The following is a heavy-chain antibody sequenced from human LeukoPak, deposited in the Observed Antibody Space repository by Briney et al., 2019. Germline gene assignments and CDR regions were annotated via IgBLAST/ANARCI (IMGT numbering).Heavy chain of an antibody. V-gene: IGHV1-3*01. J-gene: IGHJ6*03. Sequence: ASVKVSCKASGYTFTSFAIQLVRQAPGQRLEWMGWINAGNGDTKYSQRFQGRVTITRDTSASTGYMELSSLRSEDTAVYYCARESDQLPPWYYYYYMDVWGKGTTVTVSS. CDR1: GYTFTSFA. D-gene: IGHD2-2*01. CDR2: INAGNGDT. CDR3: ARESDQLPPWYYYYYMDV.